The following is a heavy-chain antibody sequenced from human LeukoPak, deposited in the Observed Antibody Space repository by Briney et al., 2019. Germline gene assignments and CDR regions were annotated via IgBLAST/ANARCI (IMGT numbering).Heavy chain of an antibody. CDR3: ARRPRVNYYDSSGYYLYYYYYMDV. D-gene: IGHD3-22*01. V-gene: IGHV4-34*01. J-gene: IGHJ6*03. Sequence: SETLSLTCAVYGGSFSGYYWSWIRQPPGKGLEWIGEINHSGSTNYNPSLKSRVTISVDTSKNQFSLKLSSVTAADTAVYYCARRPRVNYYDSSGYYLYYYYYMDVWGKGTTVTVSS. CDR2: INHSGST. CDR1: GGSFSGYY.